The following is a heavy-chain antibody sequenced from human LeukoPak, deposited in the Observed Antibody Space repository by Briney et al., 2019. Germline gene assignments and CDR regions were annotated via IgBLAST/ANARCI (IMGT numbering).Heavy chain of an antibody. CDR3: AKEVLRYFDWSLDRPSELDY. D-gene: IGHD3-9*01. J-gene: IGHJ4*02. CDR1: GFTFSSYA. Sequence: GGSLRLSCAASGFTFSSYAMSWVRQAPGKGVEWVSAISGSGGSTYYADSVKGRFTISRDNSKNTLYLHMNSLRAEDTAVYYCAKEVLRYFDWSLDRPSELDYWGQGTLVTVSS. CDR2: ISGSGGST. V-gene: IGHV3-23*01.